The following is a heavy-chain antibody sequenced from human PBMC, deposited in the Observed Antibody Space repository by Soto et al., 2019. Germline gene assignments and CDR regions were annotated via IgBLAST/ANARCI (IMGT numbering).Heavy chain of an antibody. D-gene: IGHD3-16*01. V-gene: IGHV1-3*01. CDR2: INAGNGNT. CDR1: GYTFTIYA. CDR3: ARDRVSVAVMSPDAFDI. J-gene: IGHJ3*02. Sequence: ASVKVSCKASGYTFTIYAMHWVLQAPGQRLEWMGWINAGNGNTKYSQKFQGRVTITRDTSASTAYMELSSLRSEDTAVYYCARDRVSVAVMSPDAFDIWGQGTMVTVSS.